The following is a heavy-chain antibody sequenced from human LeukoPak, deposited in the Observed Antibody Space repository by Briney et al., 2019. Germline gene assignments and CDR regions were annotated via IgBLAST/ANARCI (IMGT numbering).Heavy chain of an antibody. CDR3: ARAGYCSSTDCFYGMDV. D-gene: IGHD2-2*01. Sequence: GGSLRLSCAASGFTFSSYWMHWVRQAPGKGLEWVSSISSSSSYMYYADSVKGRFTVSRDNAKNSLYLQVNSLSAEDTAVYFCARAGYCSSTDCFYGMDVWGRGTTVTVSS. J-gene: IGHJ6*02. V-gene: IGHV3-21*01. CDR1: GFTFSSYW. CDR2: ISSSSSYM.